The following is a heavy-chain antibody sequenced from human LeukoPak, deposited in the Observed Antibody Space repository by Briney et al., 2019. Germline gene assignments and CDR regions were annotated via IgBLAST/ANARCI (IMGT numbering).Heavy chain of an antibody. CDR2: IYYTVST. Sequence: PSQTLSLTCTVSGGSISSGDYYWSWIRQPPGKGLEWIGYIYYTVSTFYNPSLKSRVAISVDTSKNLFSLKLTSVTAADTAVYYCARNDCSSTRRQLGDAFDIWGQGAMVTVSS. CDR1: GGSISSGDYY. V-gene: IGHV4-30-4*08. J-gene: IGHJ3*02. CDR3: ARNDCSSTRRQLGDAFDI. D-gene: IGHD2-2*01.